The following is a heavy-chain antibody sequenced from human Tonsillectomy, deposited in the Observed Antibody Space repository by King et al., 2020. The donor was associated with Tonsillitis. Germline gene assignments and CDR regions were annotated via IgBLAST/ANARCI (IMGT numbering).Heavy chain of an antibody. V-gene: IGHV3-30*18. CDR2: ISYDGSNK. J-gene: IGHJ4*02. CDR1: GFTFSSYG. D-gene: IGHD3-22*01. CDR3: AKAHHPDTTGYYSTDHYYFDY. Sequence: VQLVESGGGVVQPGSSLRLSCAASGFTFSSYGIHWVRQAPGKGLEWVAVISYDGSNKYYADSVKGRFTTSRDNSKNTLYLQMNSLRVEDTAVYYCAKAHHPDTTGYYSTDHYYFDYWGQGTLVTVSS.